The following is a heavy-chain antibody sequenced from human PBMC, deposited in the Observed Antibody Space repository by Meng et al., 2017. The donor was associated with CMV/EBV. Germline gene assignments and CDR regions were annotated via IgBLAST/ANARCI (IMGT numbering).Heavy chain of an antibody. D-gene: IGHD2-2*01. Sequence: SETLSLTCTVSGGSISSSSYYWGWIRQPPGKGLEWIGSIYYSGSTYYNPSLKSRVTISVDTSKNQFSLKLSSVTAADTAVYYCARDQGYCSSTSCLEGAFDIWGQGTMVTDSS. CDR3: ARDQGYCSSTSCLEGAFDI. V-gene: IGHV4-39*07. J-gene: IGHJ3*02. CDR2: IYYSGST. CDR1: GGSISSSSYY.